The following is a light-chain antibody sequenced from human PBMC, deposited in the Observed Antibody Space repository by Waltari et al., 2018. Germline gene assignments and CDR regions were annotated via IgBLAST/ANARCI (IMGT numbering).Light chain of an antibody. CDR2: QAS. CDR1: QSVGSW. Sequence: DIQSTQSPSTLSASVGDRVTITCRASQSVGSWLAWYQQKPGKAPHLLIYQASSLESGVPSRFSGSGSGTEFTLTISSLEPDDFATYYCQQYNSYTFGQGTKLEIK. CDR3: QQYNSYT. V-gene: IGKV1-5*03. J-gene: IGKJ2*01.